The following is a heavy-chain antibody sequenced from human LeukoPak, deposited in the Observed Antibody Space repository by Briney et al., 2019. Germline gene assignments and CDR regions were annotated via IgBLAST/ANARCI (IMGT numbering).Heavy chain of an antibody. V-gene: IGHV3-23*01. CDR3: AKGMATIRGALHY. J-gene: IGHJ4*02. Sequence: GGSLRLSCAASGFIFSSYGMSWVRQAPGKGLEWVSGISYTGANTFHADSVKGRFTISRGNSRNTLSLQMDSLRVEDTAIYYCAKGMATIRGALHYWGQGTLVTVSS. CDR1: GFIFSSYG. CDR2: ISYTGANT. D-gene: IGHD5-12*01.